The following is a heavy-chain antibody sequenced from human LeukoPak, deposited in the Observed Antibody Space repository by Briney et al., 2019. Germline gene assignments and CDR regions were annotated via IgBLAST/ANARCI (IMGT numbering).Heavy chain of an antibody. V-gene: IGHV3-30-3*01. CDR2: ISHDGSNE. D-gene: IGHD1-26*01. CDR1: VFTFSSYA. Sequence: GGSLRLSCAASVFTFSSYAMHWVRQAPGKGLEWVAVISHDGSNEVYADPVKGRFTIPRDNSKNTLYLQMNGLRVEDTAVYYCARYSTSGRYFYAFDLWGQGTVVTVSS. CDR3: ARYSTSGRYFYAFDL. J-gene: IGHJ3*01.